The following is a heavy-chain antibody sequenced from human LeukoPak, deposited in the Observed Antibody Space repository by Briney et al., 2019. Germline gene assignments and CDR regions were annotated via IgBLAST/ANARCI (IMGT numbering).Heavy chain of an antibody. V-gene: IGHV1-69*05. D-gene: IGHD3-10*01. CDR2: IIPICGAA. CDR3: ARDLIGRRYYGSGSYGGYYYYYMDV. CDR1: GGTFSSYA. Sequence: GASVKVSCKASGGTFSSYAISWVRQAPGQGLEWIGGIIPICGAANYAQKFQGRVTITTDESTSTAYMVLSSLRSEDTAVYYCARDLIGRRYYGSGSYGGYYYYYMDVWGKGTTVTVSS. J-gene: IGHJ6*03.